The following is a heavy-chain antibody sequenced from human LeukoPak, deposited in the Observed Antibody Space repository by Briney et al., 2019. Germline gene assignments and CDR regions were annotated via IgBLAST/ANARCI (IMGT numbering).Heavy chain of an antibody. D-gene: IGHD2-8*02. Sequence: ASVKVSCKASGYTFTSYDVNWVRQAPGQGLEWMGIINPSGGSTSYAQKFQGRVTMTRDTSTSTVYMELSSLRSEDTAVYYCARDSLGPAPGYYYYGMDVWGQGTTVTVSS. CDR3: ARDSLGPAPGYYYYGMDV. V-gene: IGHV1-46*01. J-gene: IGHJ6*02. CDR2: INPSGGST. CDR1: GYTFTSYD.